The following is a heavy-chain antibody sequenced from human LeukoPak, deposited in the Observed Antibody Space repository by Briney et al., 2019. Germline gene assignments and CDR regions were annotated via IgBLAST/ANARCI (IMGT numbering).Heavy chain of an antibody. V-gene: IGHV5-51*01. Sequence: GESLKISCKGSGNSFTSYWIGWVRQMPGKGLEWMGIIYFGDSHTRYSPSFQGQVTISADKSISTAYLQWSSLKASDTAIYYCARSAGSSSSWEFDYWGQGTLVTVSS. CDR1: GNSFTSYW. D-gene: IGHD6-13*01. CDR3: ARSAGSSSSWEFDY. J-gene: IGHJ4*02. CDR2: IYFGDSHT.